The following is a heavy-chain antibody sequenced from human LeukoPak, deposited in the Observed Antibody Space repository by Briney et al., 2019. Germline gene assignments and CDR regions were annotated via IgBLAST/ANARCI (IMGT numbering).Heavy chain of an antibody. J-gene: IGHJ6*02. CDR3: ARATVTFDGMDV. CDR1: GYTFTGYY. D-gene: IGHD4-17*01. V-gene: IGHV1-2*02. Sequence: ASVKVSCKASGYTFTGYYMHWVRQAPGQGLEWMGWINPNSGGTNYAQKFQGRVTMTRDTSISTAYMELSRLRSDDTAVYYCARATVTFDGMDVWGQGTTVTVSS. CDR2: INPNSGGT.